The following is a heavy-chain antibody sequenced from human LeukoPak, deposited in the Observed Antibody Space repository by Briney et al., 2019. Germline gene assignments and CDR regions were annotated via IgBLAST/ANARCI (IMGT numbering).Heavy chain of an antibody. CDR2: ISGSGGST. V-gene: IGHV3-23*01. D-gene: IGHD6-19*01. J-gene: IGHJ6*02. CDR3: AKAGARLLQWLVPIYGMDV. CDR1: GFTFSSYA. Sequence: PGGSLRLSCAASGFTFSSYAMSWVRQAPGKGLEWVSAISGSGGSTYYADSVKGRFTISRDNSKNTLYLQMNSLRAEDTAVYYCAKAGARLLQWLVPIYGMDVWGQGTTVTVSS.